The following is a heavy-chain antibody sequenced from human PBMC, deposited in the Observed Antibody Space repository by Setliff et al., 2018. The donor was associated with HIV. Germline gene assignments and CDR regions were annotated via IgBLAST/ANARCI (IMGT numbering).Heavy chain of an antibody. CDR3: ARDFRYDTSGSLTGYGLDV. Sequence: SETLSLTCTVSGVSITSYYWSWVRQVPGKGLEWIGNTYYGGSTDYSKYNPSVKSRATISVDIYRKQSSLNLRSVTAADTAVYYCARDFRYDTSGSLTGYGLDVWGQGTTVTVSS. CDR2: TYYGGSTDYS. D-gene: IGHD3-22*01. J-gene: IGHJ6*02. CDR1: GVSITSYY. V-gene: IGHV4-59*01.